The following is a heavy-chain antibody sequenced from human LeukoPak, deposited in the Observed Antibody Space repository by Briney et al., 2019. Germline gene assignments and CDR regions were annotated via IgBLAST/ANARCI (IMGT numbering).Heavy chain of an antibody. Sequence: GGSLSLSCAASGFTFSSYWMSWVRQAPGKGLAWVANIKQDGSEKYYVDSVKGGFTISRDNAKNSLYLQMNSLRAEDTAVYYCARDPELQMATSHPHWGQGTLVTVSS. D-gene: IGHD5-24*01. CDR3: ARDPELQMATSHPH. CDR1: GFTFSSYW. V-gene: IGHV3-7*01. J-gene: IGHJ4*02. CDR2: IKQDGSEK.